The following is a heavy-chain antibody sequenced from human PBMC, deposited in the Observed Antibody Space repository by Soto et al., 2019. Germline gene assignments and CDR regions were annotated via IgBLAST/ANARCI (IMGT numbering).Heavy chain of an antibody. CDR1: GFTFSSYA. CDR3: AKAPNYGSGRNNYYFDY. CDR2: ISGSGGST. V-gene: IGHV3-23*01. D-gene: IGHD3-10*01. J-gene: IGHJ4*02. Sequence: EVQLLESGGGLVQPGGSLRLSCAASGFTFSSYAMSWVRQAPGKGLEWVSAISGSGGSTYYADSVKGRFTISRDNSKNTLYLQMNSVRAEDTAVYYCAKAPNYGSGRNNYYFDYWGQGTLVTVSS.